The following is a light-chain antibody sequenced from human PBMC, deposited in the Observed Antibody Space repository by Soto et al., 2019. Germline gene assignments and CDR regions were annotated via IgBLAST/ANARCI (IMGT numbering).Light chain of an antibody. CDR2: DAS. CDR1: ESVSNS. V-gene: IGKV3-20*01. CDR3: QQYGRLPNT. Sequence: EIVLTQSPGTLSLSPGERATLCCRASESVSNSLAWYQQKPGQAPRLLIYDASSRATGIPDRFSGSGSGTDFTLTISRLEPEDFAVYYCQQYGRLPNTFGQGTKLELK. J-gene: IGKJ2*01.